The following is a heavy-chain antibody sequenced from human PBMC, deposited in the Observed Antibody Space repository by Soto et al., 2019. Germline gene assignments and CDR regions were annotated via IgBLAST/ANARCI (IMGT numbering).Heavy chain of an antibody. CDR1: GYSFSNYG. Sequence: QVHLVQSGAEVKKPGASVKVSCKTSGYSFSNYGISWVRQAPGQGLEWLGWISDYNGNTNYAQKFQGRVIMTTDTSTKTAYMVLRSLRFDDTAVYYCARDVYYGSGSYGMDVWGQGTTVTVSS. J-gene: IGHJ6*02. V-gene: IGHV1-18*01. CDR3: ARDVYYGSGSYGMDV. CDR2: ISDYNGNT. D-gene: IGHD3-10*01.